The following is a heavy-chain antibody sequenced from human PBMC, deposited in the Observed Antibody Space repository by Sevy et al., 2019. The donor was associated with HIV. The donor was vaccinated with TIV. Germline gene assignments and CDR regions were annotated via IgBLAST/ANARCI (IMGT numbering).Heavy chain of an antibody. CDR3: ARQVDTAMVTAPNYYYYMDV. Sequence: GESLKISCKGSGYSFSSYWIGWVRQMPGKGLEWMGIIYPGDSDTRYSPSFQGQVTSSADKSISTAYLQWSSLMASDTAMYYCARQVDTAMVTAPNYYYYMDVWGKGTTVTVSS. V-gene: IGHV5-51*01. J-gene: IGHJ6*03. D-gene: IGHD5-18*01. CDR1: GYSFSSYW. CDR2: IYPGDSDT.